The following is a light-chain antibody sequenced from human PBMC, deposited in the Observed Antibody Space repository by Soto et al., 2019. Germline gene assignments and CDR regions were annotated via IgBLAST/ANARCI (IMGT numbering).Light chain of an antibody. CDR2: GAS. J-gene: IGKJ1*01. Sequence: DIQMTQSPSALSASVGDRVTITCRASQSISTYLEWFQQKPGKAPKLLIYGASTLQSGVPSRFSGSGSGTEFTLTISSLQPGDFATYYCQHYNTYPWTFGHGTKVDIK. CDR1: QSISTY. CDR3: QHYNTYPWT. V-gene: IGKV1-16*01.